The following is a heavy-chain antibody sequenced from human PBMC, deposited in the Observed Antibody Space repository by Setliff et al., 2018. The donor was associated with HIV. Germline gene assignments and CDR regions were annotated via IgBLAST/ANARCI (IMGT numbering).Heavy chain of an antibody. V-gene: IGHV4-4*02. CDR1: GVSITSNNW. D-gene: IGHD6-19*01. Sequence: SETLSLTCAVSGVSITSNNWWTWVRQTPGKGLEWIGEIFHTGSTHFHPSLQSRVIISLDKSKNQLSLKVTSLTAADTALYYCASGPSGWPQGYSDYWGQGTLVTVS. CDR2: IFHTGST. J-gene: IGHJ4*02. CDR3: ASGPSGWPQGYSDY.